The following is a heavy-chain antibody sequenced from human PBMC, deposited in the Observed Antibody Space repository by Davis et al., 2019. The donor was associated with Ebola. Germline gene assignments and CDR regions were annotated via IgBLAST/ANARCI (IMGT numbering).Heavy chain of an antibody. CDR2: ITGDGSST. CDR3: AKGTTVTTLGWFDP. D-gene: IGHD4-17*01. J-gene: IGHJ5*02. V-gene: IGHV3-23*01. Sequence: GGSLRLSCAASGFTFSNYAMSWVRQAPGKGLEWVSIITGDGSSTMYADSVKGRFTISRDNSKNTLYLQMNSLRAEDTAVYYCAKGTTVTTLGWFDPWGQGTLVTVSS. CDR1: GFTFSNYA.